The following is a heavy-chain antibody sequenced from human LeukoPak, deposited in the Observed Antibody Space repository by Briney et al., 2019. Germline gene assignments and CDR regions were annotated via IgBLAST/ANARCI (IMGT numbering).Heavy chain of an antibody. CDR2: ICSGGTNQ. CDR1: GITFSKSG. V-gene: IGHV3-33*01. CDR3: ARDAGKTRLDF. D-gene: IGHD3-10*01. J-gene: IGHJ4*02. Sequence: PGRSLTLSCVVSGITFSKSGMHWVRQAPGKGLEWLAFICSGGTNQYYADSVKGRFTISRDNSKNMVYLQVSSLRVEDTAVYYWARDAGKTRLDFWGQGTLVSVSS.